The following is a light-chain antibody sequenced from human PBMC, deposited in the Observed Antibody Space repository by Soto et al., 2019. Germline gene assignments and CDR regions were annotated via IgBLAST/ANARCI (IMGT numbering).Light chain of an antibody. CDR2: GAS. CDR1: QGISNS. J-gene: IGKJ4*01. Sequence: DIQMTQCPSTLSASVGERVSITCRASQGISNSLAWYQQKPGKVPKLLIYGASTLQSGVPSRFSGSGSGTDFTLTISSLQPEDVATYYCQKYNSAPLTFGGGTKVDIK. CDR3: QKYNSAPLT. V-gene: IGKV1-27*01.